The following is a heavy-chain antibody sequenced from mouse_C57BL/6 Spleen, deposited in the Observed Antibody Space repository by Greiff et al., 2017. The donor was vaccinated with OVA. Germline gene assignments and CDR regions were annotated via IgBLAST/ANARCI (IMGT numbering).Heavy chain of an antibody. CDR3: ARSGEYTSRDY. CDR1: GYTFTNYW. D-gene: IGHD5-1*01. V-gene: IGHV1-63*01. Sequence: QVQLQQSGAELVRPGPSVKMSCKASGYTFTNYWIGWAKQRPGHGLEWIGDIYPGGGYTNYNEKFKGKATLTADKSSSTAYMQVSSLTSEDSAIYYCARSGEYTSRDYGGQGTSVTVSS. J-gene: IGHJ4*01. CDR2: IYPGGGYT.